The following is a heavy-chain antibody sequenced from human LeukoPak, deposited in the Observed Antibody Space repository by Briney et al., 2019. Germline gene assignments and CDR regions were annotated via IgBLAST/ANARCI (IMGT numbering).Heavy chain of an antibody. J-gene: IGHJ4*02. V-gene: IGHV3-30*18. Sequence: GALKPSFGGSGFHFRRYGMHWGRPGPGKGLEWVALISPDGSSEYYTGSVKGRFTISRDNSKNTLYLQMNSLRPEDTALYYCAKDYGGVSNFWGQGTLVTVSS. CDR3: AKDYGGVSNF. CDR1: GFHFRRYG. D-gene: IGHD3-16*01. CDR2: ISPDGSSE.